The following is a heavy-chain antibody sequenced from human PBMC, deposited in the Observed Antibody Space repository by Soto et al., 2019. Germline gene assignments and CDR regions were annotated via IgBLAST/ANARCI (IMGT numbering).Heavy chain of an antibody. V-gene: IGHV1-18*01. D-gene: IGHD2-8*01. Sequence: ASVKVSCKASGYTFTSYGISWVRQAPGQGLEWMGWISAYNGNTNYAQKLQGRVTMTTDTSTSTAYMELRSLRSDDTAVYYCARDRYCTNGVCYGAPRRQQPNFAYWGQGTLVPVSS. CDR3: ARDRYCTNGVCYGAPRRQQPNFAY. J-gene: IGHJ4*02. CDR1: GYTFTSYG. CDR2: ISAYNGNT.